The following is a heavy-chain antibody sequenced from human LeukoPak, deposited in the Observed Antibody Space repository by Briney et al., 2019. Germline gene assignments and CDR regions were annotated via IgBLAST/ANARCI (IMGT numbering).Heavy chain of an antibody. V-gene: IGHV3-66*04. CDR1: GFTVSSNY. CDR3: ARQYSSSRRRWFDP. J-gene: IGHJ5*02. Sequence: GGSLRLSCAASGFTVSSNYMSWVRQAPGKGLEWVSAIYSGGSTYYADSVKGRFTISGDNSKNTLYLQMNSLRAEDTAVYYCARQYSSSRRRWFDPWGQGTLVTVSS. D-gene: IGHD6-6*01. CDR2: IYSGGST.